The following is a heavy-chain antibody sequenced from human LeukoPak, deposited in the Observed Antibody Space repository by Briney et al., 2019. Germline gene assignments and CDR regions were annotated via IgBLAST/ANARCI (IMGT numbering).Heavy chain of an antibody. D-gene: IGHD3-10*01. CDR3: ARDPHYYGSGSRVFDY. J-gene: IGHJ4*02. CDR2: IYYSGST. Sequence: SSETLSLTCTVSGGSISSSSYYWGWIRQPPGKGLEWIGSIYYSGSTYYNPSLKSRVTISVDTSKNQFSLRLSSVTAADTAVYYCARDPHYYGSGSRVFDYWGQGTLVTVSS. V-gene: IGHV4-39*07. CDR1: GGSISSSSYY.